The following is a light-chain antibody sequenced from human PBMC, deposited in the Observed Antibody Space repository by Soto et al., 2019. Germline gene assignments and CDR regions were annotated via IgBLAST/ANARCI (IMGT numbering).Light chain of an antibody. CDR2: GAS. CDR1: QSVSSSY. J-gene: IGKJ1*01. Sequence: DIVLTQSPGTLSLSPGERATLSCRASQSVSSSYLAWYQQKPGQAPRLLIYGASSRATGIPDRFSGSGSGTDFTLTISRLEPEVFAVYYCQQYGSSGTFGQGTKVDIK. CDR3: QQYGSSGT. V-gene: IGKV3-20*01.